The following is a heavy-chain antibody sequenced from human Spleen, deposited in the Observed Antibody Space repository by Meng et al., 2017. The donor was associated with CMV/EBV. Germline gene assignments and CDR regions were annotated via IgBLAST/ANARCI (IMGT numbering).Heavy chain of an antibody. J-gene: IGHJ4*02. CDR2: ILYDGSSR. V-gene: IGHV3-30*18. CDR1: GFTFSSYG. Sequence: GFTFSSYGMHWVRQAPGKGLEWVAVILYDGSSRYYADSVKDRFTISRDNSKNTLYLQMSSLRAEDTAVYYCAKDHDPTVTPKYYFDYWGQGTLVTVSS. D-gene: IGHD4-17*01. CDR3: AKDHDPTVTPKYYFDY.